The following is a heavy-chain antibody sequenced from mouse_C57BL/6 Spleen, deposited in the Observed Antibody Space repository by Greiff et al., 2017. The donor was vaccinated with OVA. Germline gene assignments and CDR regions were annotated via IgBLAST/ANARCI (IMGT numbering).Heavy chain of an antibody. J-gene: IGHJ3*01. CDR3: ARWSCYTPGFAY. D-gene: IGHD3-2*02. CDR1: GFTFSDYG. CDR2: ISSGSSTI. Sequence: EVKLMESGGGLVKPGGSLKLSCAASGFTFSDYGMHWVRQAPEKGLEWVAYISSGSSTIYYADTVKGRFTISRDNATNTLFLQMISLRSEDAAMYYSARWSCYTPGFAYWGQGTLVTVSA. V-gene: IGHV5-17*01.